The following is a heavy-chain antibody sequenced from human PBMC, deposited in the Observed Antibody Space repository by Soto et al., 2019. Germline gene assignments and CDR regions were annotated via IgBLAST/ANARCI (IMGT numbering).Heavy chain of an antibody. V-gene: IGHV1-18*01. CDR1: GSTFPSYG. Sequence: ASVKVSFKPSGSTFPSYGISWVRQAPGQGLEWMGWISAYNGNTNYAQKLQGRVTMTTDTSTSTAYMELRSLRSDDTAVYYCARVRRRGSCENDYWGQGTLVTVSS. CDR3: ARVRRRGSCENDY. D-gene: IGHD2-15*01. CDR2: ISAYNGNT. J-gene: IGHJ4*02.